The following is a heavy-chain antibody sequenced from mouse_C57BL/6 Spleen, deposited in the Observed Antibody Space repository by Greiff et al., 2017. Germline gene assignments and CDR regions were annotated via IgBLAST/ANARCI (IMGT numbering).Heavy chain of an antibody. CDR1: GYTFTSYW. J-gene: IGHJ3*01. V-gene: IGHV1-61*01. CDR3: ASRGDYYGSPWFAY. CDR2: IYPSDSET. D-gene: IGHD1-1*01. Sequence: QVQLQQPGAELVRPGSSVKLSCKASGYTFTSYWMDWVKQRPGQGLEWIGNIYPSDSETHYNQKFKDKATLTVDKSSSTAYMQLSSLTSEDSAVYYCASRGDYYGSPWFAYWGQGTLVTVSA.